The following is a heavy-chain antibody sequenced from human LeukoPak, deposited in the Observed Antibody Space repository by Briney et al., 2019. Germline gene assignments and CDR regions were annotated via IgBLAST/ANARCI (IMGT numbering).Heavy chain of an antibody. V-gene: IGHV3-30*04. D-gene: IGHD4-17*01. Sequence: PGRSLRLSCAASGFTFSSYAMHWVRQAPGKGLEWVAVISYDGSNKYYADSVKGRFTISRDNSKNTLYLQMNSPRAEDTAVYYCARDTTVTIYYYYMDVWGKGTTVTVSS. CDR1: GFTFSSYA. CDR3: ARDTTVTIYYYYMDV. CDR2: ISYDGSNK. J-gene: IGHJ6*03.